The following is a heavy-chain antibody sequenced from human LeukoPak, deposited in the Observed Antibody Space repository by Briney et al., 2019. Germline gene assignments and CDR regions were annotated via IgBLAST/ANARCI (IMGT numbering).Heavy chain of an antibody. J-gene: IGHJ4*02. V-gene: IGHV1-46*01. D-gene: IGHD3-22*01. CDR1: GYTFTNYY. CDR3: ARDVASSGYYWD. CDR2: INPSGGSA. Sequence: GASVKVSCKASGYTFTNYYMHWVRQAPGQGLEWMGIINPSGGSASYAQKFQSRVTMTRDTSTSTVYMEVSSLRSEDTAVYYCARDVASSGYYWDWGQGTLVTVSS.